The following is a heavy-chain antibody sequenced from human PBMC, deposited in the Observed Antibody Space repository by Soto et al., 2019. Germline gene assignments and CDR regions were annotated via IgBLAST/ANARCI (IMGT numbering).Heavy chain of an antibody. CDR3: ARQPTTGDTDVWFDP. Sequence: QLQLLESGPGLVKASETLSLTCSVSGGSISTSRSYWAWIRQPPGKGLEWLANIFYSGSTFYNPSLASRVSVSVDTSKNEFSLKLRSVTAADTAVYYCARQPTTGDTDVWFDPWGQGTLVTVSS. J-gene: IGHJ5*02. CDR1: GGSISTSRSY. D-gene: IGHD2-21*01. V-gene: IGHV4-39*01. CDR2: IFYSGST.